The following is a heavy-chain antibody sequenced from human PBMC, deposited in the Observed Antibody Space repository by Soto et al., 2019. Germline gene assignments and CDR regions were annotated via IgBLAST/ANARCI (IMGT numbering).Heavy chain of an antibody. D-gene: IGHD3-10*01. J-gene: IGHJ6*02. CDR2: INPNFVDT. CDR1: GYTFTAYY. Sequence: HVQLVQSGAEVNQPGYSVSLCCEASGYTFTAYYIHWVRQAPGPGIEWMGWINPNFVDTTYAQDFQARVTLTTAMSIRTVYMDFSRLTSDGTDLYYCARNSDDYYGPGSCNGHGVWGQGTTVNVSS. V-gene: IGHV1-2*02. CDR3: ARNSDDYYGPGSCNGHGV.